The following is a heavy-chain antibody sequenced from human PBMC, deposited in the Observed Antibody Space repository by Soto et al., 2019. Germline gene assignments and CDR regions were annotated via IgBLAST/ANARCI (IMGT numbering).Heavy chain of an antibody. CDR2: INGDNGDT. D-gene: IGHD2-21*01. CDR1: GYIFSDYT. CDR3: ARKEALWDVSGLDY. V-gene: IGHV1-3*01. J-gene: IGHJ4*02. Sequence: QVQLVQSGSEVTQPGASVKISCKASGYIFSDYTIHWVRLAPGQGPEWMAWINGDNGDTKYSQTFXGXVAXTWDTSASTAYMELRSLRSEDTAIYYCARKEALWDVSGLDYWGQGTRVTVSS.